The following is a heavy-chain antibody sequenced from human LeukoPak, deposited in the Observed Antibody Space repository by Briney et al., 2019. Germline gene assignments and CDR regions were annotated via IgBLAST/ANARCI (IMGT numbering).Heavy chain of an antibody. J-gene: IGHJ4*02. CDR1: GGSISSYY. Sequence: SETLSLTCTVSGGSISSYYWSWIRQPAGKGLEWIGRIYTSGSTNYNPSLKSRVTISVDTSKNQFSLKLSSVTAADTAVYYCARSLGSGRYYDILTGYGYWGQGTLVTVSS. V-gene: IGHV4-4*07. D-gene: IGHD3-9*01. CDR2: IYTSGST. CDR3: ARSLGSGRYYDILTGYGY.